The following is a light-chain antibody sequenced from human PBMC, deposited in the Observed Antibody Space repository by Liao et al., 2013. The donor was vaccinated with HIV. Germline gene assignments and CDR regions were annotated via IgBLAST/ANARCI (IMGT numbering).Light chain of an antibody. V-gene: IGLV3-21*01. Sequence: SYELTQPPSVSVAPGKTARITCGGNNIESKGVHWYQQKPGQAPVLVIYYDSDRPSGIPERFSGSNSGNTATLTLSGTQPMDEADYFCQAWDRGADVVFGGGTKLTVL. CDR3: QAWDRGADVV. J-gene: IGLJ2*01. CDR2: YDS. CDR1: NIESKG.